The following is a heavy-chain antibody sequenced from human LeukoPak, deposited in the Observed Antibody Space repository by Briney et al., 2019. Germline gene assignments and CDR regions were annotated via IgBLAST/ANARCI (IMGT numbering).Heavy chain of an antibody. J-gene: IGHJ3*02. CDR2: IRYDGSNK. V-gene: IGHV3-30*02. Sequence: PGGSLRLSCAASGFTFSSYGMHWVRQALGKGLEWVAYIRYDGSNKYYADSVKGRFTISRDNSKNTLYLQMNSLRAEDTAVYYCAKATAIFGVVIYNAFDIWGQGTMVTVSS. CDR3: AKATAIFGVVIYNAFDI. CDR1: GFTFSSYG. D-gene: IGHD3-3*01.